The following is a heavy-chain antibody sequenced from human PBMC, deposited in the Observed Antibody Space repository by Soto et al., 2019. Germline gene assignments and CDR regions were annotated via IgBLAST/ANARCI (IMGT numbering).Heavy chain of an antibody. J-gene: IGHJ6*02. Sequence: QVQLVQSGAEVKKPGASVKVSCKASGYTFTSYDINWVRQATGQGLEWMGWMNPNSGNTGYAQKFQGRVTMTRNTTISTAYMVMSSLRSEDTAVYYCASSDFWSGYYIGYYYYGMDVWGQGTTVTVSS. CDR3: ASSDFWSGYYIGYYYYGMDV. D-gene: IGHD3-3*01. V-gene: IGHV1-8*01. CDR1: GYTFTSYD. CDR2: MNPNSGNT.